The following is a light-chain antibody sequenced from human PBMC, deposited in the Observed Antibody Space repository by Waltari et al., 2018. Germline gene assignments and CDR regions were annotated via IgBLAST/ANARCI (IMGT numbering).Light chain of an antibody. J-gene: IGLJ2*01. CDR2: TID. V-gene: IGLV1-47*02. Sequence: QSVLTQPPSTSGTPGQRVTISCSGSSSNIGSNYVYWYQPLPGTAPKLLIFTIDQRPSGVPDRFSGSKSGTSASLAISGLQSDDESDYFCAAWDDTLSAVVFGGGTKLTVL. CDR3: AAWDDTLSAVV. CDR1: SSNIGSNY.